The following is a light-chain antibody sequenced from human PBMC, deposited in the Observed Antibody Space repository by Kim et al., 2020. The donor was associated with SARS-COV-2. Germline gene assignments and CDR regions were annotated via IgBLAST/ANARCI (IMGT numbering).Light chain of an antibody. CDR1: SSDVGGYNY. CDR3: SSYSSSDIVL. J-gene: IGLJ2*01. CDR2: DVT. Sequence: GQSIIISCTGTSSDVGGYNYVSWFQQHPGKAPKVIIYDVTKRPSGGSNRFSGSKSGNTASLTISGLQTDDEADYYCSSYSSSDIVLFGGGTQLTVL. V-gene: IGLV2-14*04.